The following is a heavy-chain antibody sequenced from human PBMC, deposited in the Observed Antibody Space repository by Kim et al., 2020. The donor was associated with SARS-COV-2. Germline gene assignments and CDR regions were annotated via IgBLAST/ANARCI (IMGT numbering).Heavy chain of an antibody. CDR1: GGSISSSSYY. CDR2: IYYSGST. D-gene: IGHD5-18*01. Sequence: SETLSLTCTVSGGSISSSSYYWGWIRQPPGKGLEWIGSIYYSGSTYYNPSLKSRVTISVDTSKNQFSLKLSSVTAADTAVYYCARVDTAMHRNRFDTWGQGTLVTVSS. J-gene: IGHJ5*02. V-gene: IGHV4-39*07. CDR3: ARVDTAMHRNRFDT.